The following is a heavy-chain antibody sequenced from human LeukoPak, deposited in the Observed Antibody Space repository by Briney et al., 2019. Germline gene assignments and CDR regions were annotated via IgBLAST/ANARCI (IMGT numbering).Heavy chain of an antibody. CDR2: INPNSGGT. J-gene: IGHJ4*02. D-gene: IGHD2-15*01. CDR3: ARAGLVAATFDLPGDY. CDR1: GYTFTGYY. Sequence: GASVKVSCKASGYTFTGYYMHWVRQAPGQGLEWMGWINPNSGGTNYAQKFQGWVTMTRDTSFSTAYMELSRLRSDDTAVYYCARAGLVAATFDLPGDYWGQGTLVTVSS. V-gene: IGHV1-2*04.